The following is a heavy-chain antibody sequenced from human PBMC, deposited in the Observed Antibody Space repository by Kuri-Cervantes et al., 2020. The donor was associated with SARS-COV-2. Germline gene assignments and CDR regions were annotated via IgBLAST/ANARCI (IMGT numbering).Heavy chain of an antibody. CDR1: GGSFSGYY. D-gene: IGHD4-11*01. Sequence: SETLSLTCAVYGGSFSGYYWSWIRQPPGKGLEWIGEINHSGSTNYNPSLKSRVTISVDTSKNQFSLKLRSVTAADTAVYYCARAGVRVLIDLYSNPGFDYWGQGTLVTVSS. V-gene: IGHV4-34*01. CDR3: ARAGVRVLIDLYSNPGFDY. J-gene: IGHJ4*02. CDR2: INHSGST.